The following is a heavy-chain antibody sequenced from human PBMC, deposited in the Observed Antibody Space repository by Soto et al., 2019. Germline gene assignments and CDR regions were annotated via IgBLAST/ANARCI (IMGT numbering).Heavy chain of an antibody. Sequence: ASVKVSCKTSGYTFINHGISWVRQAPGQGLEWMGWVSGHDGNTKYAQKFKGRVTMTTETSTSTAYMELRSLTSDDTAMYFCARDFYPLAHYFDHWGKGNLVTLSS. CDR3: ARDFYPLAHYFDH. CDR2: VSGHDGNT. CDR1: GYTFINHG. J-gene: IGHJ4*02. V-gene: IGHV1-18*04.